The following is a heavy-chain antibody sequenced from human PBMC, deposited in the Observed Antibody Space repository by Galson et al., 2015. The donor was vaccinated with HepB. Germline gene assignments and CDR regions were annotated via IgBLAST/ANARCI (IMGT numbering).Heavy chain of an antibody. CDR3: ARDGDENSFDN. J-gene: IGHJ3*02. Sequence: SLRLSCAASGFTFSYYNMDWARQAPGKGLEWVSSISATGSYKYYADSVKGRFTISRDNAKNSLYLHMDSLRVEDTAIYYCARDGDENSFDNWGQGTLVTVSS. CDR2: ISATGSYK. V-gene: IGHV3-21*01. D-gene: IGHD4-17*01. CDR1: GFTFSYYN.